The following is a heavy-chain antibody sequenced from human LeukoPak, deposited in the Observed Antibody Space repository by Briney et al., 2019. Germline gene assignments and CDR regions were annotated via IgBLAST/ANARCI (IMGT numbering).Heavy chain of an antibody. Sequence: GGSLRLSCAASGFTFSSYHMNWVRQAPGKGLEWVSSISSTGAYIYHADSMDGRFTVSRDNARNLLYLHMNSLRAEDSAMYFCARVSSNPYSRGYYHFDYWGQGTLVTVSS. CDR1: GFTFSSYH. J-gene: IGHJ4*02. CDR2: ISSTGAYI. V-gene: IGHV3-21*01. D-gene: IGHD6-25*01. CDR3: ARVSSNPYSRGYYHFDY.